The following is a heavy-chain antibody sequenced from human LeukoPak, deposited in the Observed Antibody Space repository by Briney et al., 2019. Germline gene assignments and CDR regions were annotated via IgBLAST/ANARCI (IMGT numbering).Heavy chain of an antibody. CDR1: GCSISSGYY. CDR2: IYHSGST. J-gene: IGHJ1*01. CDR3: ARISYGSGSYYLYFQH. V-gene: IGHV4-38-2*02. D-gene: IGHD3-10*01. Sequence: SETLSLTCTVSGCSISSGYYWGWIRQPPGKGMEWIGSIYHSGSTYYNPSLKSRVTISVDTSKNQFSLKLSSVTAADTAVYYCARISYGSGSYYLYFQHWGQGTLVTVSS.